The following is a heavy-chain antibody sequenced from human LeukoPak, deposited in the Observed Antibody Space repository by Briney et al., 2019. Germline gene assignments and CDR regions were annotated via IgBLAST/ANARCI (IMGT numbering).Heavy chain of an antibody. Sequence: SETLSLTCTVSGGSISSYYWSWIRQPPGKGLEWIGYIYYSGSTNYNPSHKSRVTISVDTSKNQFSLKLSSVTAADTAVYYCASTGLEMATTPSWGQGTLVTVSS. CDR1: GGSISSYY. J-gene: IGHJ5*02. V-gene: IGHV4-59*08. CDR3: ASTGLEMATTPS. CDR2: IYYSGST. D-gene: IGHD5-24*01.